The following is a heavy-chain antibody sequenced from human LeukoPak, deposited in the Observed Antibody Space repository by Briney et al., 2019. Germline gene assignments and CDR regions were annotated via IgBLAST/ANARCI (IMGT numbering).Heavy chain of an antibody. J-gene: IGHJ6*04. CDR1: GFTFDDYA. Sequence: GGSLRLSCAASGFTFDDYAMHWVRQAPGKGLEWVSGISWNSGSIGYADSVKGRFTTSRDNAKNSLYLQMNSLRAEDMALYYCAKADCSSTSCPEDVWGKGTTVTVSS. CDR3: AKADCSSTSCPEDV. V-gene: IGHV3-9*03. D-gene: IGHD2-2*01. CDR2: ISWNSGSI.